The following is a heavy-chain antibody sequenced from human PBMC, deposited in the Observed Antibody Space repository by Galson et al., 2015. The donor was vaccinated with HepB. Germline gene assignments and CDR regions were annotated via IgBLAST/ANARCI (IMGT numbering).Heavy chain of an antibody. CDR1: GFTFSGYA. Sequence: SLRLSCAASGFTFSGYAMHWVRQAPGKGLEWVAVISYDGSNKHYADSVKGRFTISRDNSKNTLYLQMNGLRAEDTAVYCCAREGDDYGDYVSGDYYGMDVWGQGTTVTVSS. CDR2: ISYDGSNK. V-gene: IGHV3-30-3*01. D-gene: IGHD4-17*01. CDR3: AREGDDYGDYVSGDYYGMDV. J-gene: IGHJ6*02.